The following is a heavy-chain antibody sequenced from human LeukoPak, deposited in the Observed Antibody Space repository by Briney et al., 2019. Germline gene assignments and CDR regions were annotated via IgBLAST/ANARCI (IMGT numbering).Heavy chain of an antibody. D-gene: IGHD2-8*01. Sequence: ASVKVSCKASGYTFTSYDINWVRQATGQWLEWMGWMNPNSGNTGYAQKFQGRVTITRNTSISTAYMELSSLRSEDTAVYYCARERRATGGVDYWGQGTLVTVSS. V-gene: IGHV1-8*03. CDR3: ARERRATGGVDY. CDR1: GYTFTSYD. CDR2: MNPNSGNT. J-gene: IGHJ4*02.